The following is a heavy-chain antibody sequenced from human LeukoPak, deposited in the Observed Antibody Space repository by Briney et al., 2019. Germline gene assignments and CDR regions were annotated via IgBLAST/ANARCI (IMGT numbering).Heavy chain of an antibody. J-gene: IGHJ4*02. CDR3: ARVNRYSSSWYIDSPDY. D-gene: IGHD6-13*01. CDR1: GGSFSSYY. Sequence: SETLSLTCTVSGGSFSSYYWSWIRQPPGKGLEWIGYIYYSGHTNYIPSLKSRVTISVDTSKNQFSLNLSSVTAADTAVYYCARVNRYSSSWYIDSPDYWGQGTLVTVSS. V-gene: IGHV4-59*01. CDR2: IYYSGHT.